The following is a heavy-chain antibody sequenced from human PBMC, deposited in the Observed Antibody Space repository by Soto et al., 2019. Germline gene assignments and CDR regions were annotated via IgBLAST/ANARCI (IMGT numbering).Heavy chain of an antibody. Sequence: QVQLQESGPGLVKPSQTLSLTCTVSGGSISSGGYYWSWIRQHPGKGLEWIGYIYYSGSTYYNPSLKRRLTISLDTSKNEVSLKLSYVTAADTAVYYCGRTYYDYVWESYRYKAGGAEYFQHWGQGTLVTVSS. D-gene: IGHD3-16*02. CDR2: IYYSGST. V-gene: IGHV4-31*03. J-gene: IGHJ1*01. CDR1: GGSISSGGYY. CDR3: GRTYYDYVWESYRYKAGGAEYFQH.